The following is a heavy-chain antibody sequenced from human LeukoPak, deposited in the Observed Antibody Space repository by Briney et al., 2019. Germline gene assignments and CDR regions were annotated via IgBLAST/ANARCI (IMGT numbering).Heavy chain of an antibody. J-gene: IGHJ4*02. Sequence: GGPLRLSCAASGLTFNSYWMSWVPQAPGKGLEWLANTKQDGNEKYYVDSVAGRFIISRDNAKNSLYLQMNSLRAEDTAVYYCARSMTGSGSYYPYFDYWGQGTLVTVSS. D-gene: IGHD3-10*01. CDR1: GLTFNSYW. V-gene: IGHV3-7*04. CDR2: TKQDGNEK. CDR3: ARSMTGSGSYYPYFDY.